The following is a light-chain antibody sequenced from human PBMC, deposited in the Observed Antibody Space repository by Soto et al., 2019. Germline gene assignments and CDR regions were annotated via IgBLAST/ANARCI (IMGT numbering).Light chain of an antibody. Sequence: IVMTQSPATLTVSPGERATVSCRASEDLDTKLAWYQQAPGQAPRLLIYDSSIRAAAVPARFSGSGSGTDFTLTISSLQSEDLAVYYCQQYRCWPLSFGGGTKVEIK. CDR1: EDLDTK. CDR2: DSS. J-gene: IGKJ4*01. CDR3: QQYRCWPLS. V-gene: IGKV3-15*01.